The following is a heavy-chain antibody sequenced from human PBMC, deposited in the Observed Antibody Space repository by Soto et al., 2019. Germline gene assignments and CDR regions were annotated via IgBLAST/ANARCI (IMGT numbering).Heavy chain of an antibody. CDR3: AKGRGNTMVRGVIIDY. Sequence: EVQLLESGGGLVQPGGSLRLSCAASGFTFSSYAMSWVRQAPGKGLEWVSAISGSGGSTYYADSVKGRFTISRDNSKNTLYLQMNSLRAEDTAVYYCAKGRGNTMVRGVIIDYWGQGTLVTVSS. D-gene: IGHD3-10*01. CDR1: GFTFSSYA. J-gene: IGHJ4*02. CDR2: ISGSGGST. V-gene: IGHV3-23*01.